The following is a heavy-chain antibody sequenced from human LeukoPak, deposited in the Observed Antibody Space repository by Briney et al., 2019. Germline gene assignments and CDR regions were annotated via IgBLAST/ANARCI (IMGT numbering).Heavy chain of an antibody. V-gene: IGHV4-59*08. D-gene: IGHD1-14*01. Sequence: SETLSLTCTVSGGSISSYYWSWIRQPPGKALEWIGYIYYSGSTNYNPSLKSRVTISVDTSKNQFSLKLSSVTAADTAVYYCASMTTKHPYYYYGMDVWGQGTTVTVSS. CDR1: GGSISSYY. CDR2: IYYSGST. J-gene: IGHJ6*02. CDR3: ASMTTKHPYYYYGMDV.